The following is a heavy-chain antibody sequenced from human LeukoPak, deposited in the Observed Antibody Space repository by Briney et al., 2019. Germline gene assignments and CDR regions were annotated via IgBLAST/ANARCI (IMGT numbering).Heavy chain of an antibody. D-gene: IGHD2-2*01. CDR1: GVSITSYY. V-gene: IGHV4-59*08. Sequence: PSETLSLTCTVSGVSITSYYWSWIRQPPGKGLEWIGSIYHSGSTNDNPSLKSRVTTSVDTSKTQFSLKLSSVTAADTAVYYCARVGYCSSTSCPEDSYYGMDVWGQGTTVTVSS. J-gene: IGHJ6*02. CDR2: IYHSGST. CDR3: ARVGYCSSTSCPEDSYYGMDV.